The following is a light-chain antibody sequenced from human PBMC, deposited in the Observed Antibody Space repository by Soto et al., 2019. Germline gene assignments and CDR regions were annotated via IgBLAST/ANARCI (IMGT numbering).Light chain of an antibody. CDR2: ATS. J-gene: IGKJ4*01. CDR1: QGIAPY. Sequence: DVQMTQSPSSLSAFVGDRVTITCRARQGIAPYLAWFQQKPGKVPKLLIYATSTLQSGVPSRFSGSGSGTDFTLTISSLHPEDVGTYYCQKYNNAPLTFGGGTKVEIK. V-gene: IGKV1-27*01. CDR3: QKYNNAPLT.